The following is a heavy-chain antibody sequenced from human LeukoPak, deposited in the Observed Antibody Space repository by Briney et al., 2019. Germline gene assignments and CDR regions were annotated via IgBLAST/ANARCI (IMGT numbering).Heavy chain of an antibody. CDR2: ISPSDNGI. J-gene: IGHJ4*02. CDR3: AKSLGGDYGSGSYYVVFDS. CDR1: GFTFSDYY. V-gene: IGHV3-11*01. D-gene: IGHD3-10*01. Sequence: GGSLRLSCAASGFTFSDYYMSWIRQAPGKGLEWVSYISPSDNGIYYADSVEGRFTISRDTSKNTLWLQMNSLRVDDTALYYCAKSLGGDYGSGSYYVVFDSWGQGTLVTVSS.